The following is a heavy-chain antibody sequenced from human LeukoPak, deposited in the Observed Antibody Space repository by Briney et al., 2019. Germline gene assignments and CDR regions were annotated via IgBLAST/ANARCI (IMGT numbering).Heavy chain of an antibody. V-gene: IGHV4-34*01. J-gene: IGHJ4*02. Sequence: SETLSLTCAVSGTSFSSYYWSWIRQPPGKGLEWIGEVNHSGYTNDNPSLKGRVTISVDTSKNKFSLRLRSVTAADTGVYFCARMTTGHDFWGQGTLVTVSS. CDR1: GTSFSSYY. D-gene: IGHD4-17*01. CDR2: VNHSGYT. CDR3: ARMTTGHDF.